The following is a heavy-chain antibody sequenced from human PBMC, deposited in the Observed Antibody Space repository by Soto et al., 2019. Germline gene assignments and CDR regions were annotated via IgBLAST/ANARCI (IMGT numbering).Heavy chain of an antibody. V-gene: IGHV3-33*01. CDR2: IWYDGSNK. J-gene: IGHJ4*02. CDR1: GFTFSSYG. Sequence: GGSLRLSCAASGFTFSSYGMHWVRQAPGKGLEWVAVIWYDGSNKYYADSVKGRFTISRDNSKNTLYLQMNSLRAEDTAVYYCARLSSGTTNPRSGVDYWGQGTLVTVSS. D-gene: IGHD3-10*02. CDR3: ARLSSGTTNPRSGVDY.